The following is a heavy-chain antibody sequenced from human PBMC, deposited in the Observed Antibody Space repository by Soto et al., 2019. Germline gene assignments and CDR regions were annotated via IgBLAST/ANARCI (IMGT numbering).Heavy chain of an antibody. CDR2: INPTGSP. Sequence: PSETLSLTCVVYGGSLTCYYRSWIRQPPGRGLEWIGEINPTGSPKYNPSLMSRVTISVDTSKNQFSMKLSSVTAADTAVFYCARSREQWLVDAFDIWGQGTMVTVSS. CDR1: GGSLTCYY. J-gene: IGHJ3*02. V-gene: IGHV4-34*01. CDR3: ARSREQWLVDAFDI. D-gene: IGHD6-19*01.